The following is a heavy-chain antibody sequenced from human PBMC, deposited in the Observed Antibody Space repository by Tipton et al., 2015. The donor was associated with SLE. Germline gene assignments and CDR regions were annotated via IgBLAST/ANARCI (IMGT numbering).Heavy chain of an antibody. J-gene: IGHJ5*02. CDR3: AREYSSSQLGFDP. CDR1: GYTFTSYD. CDR2: LNTDSGNT. Sequence: QVQLVQPGAEVKKPGASVKVSCKTSGYTFTSYDINWVRQAPGQGLEWMGWLNTDSGNTDFEQKFRGRVTMTRNTFISTAYMELSSLRSEDTAVYYCAREYSSSQLGFDPWGQGTLVTVSS. V-gene: IGHV1-8*01. D-gene: IGHD6-6*01.